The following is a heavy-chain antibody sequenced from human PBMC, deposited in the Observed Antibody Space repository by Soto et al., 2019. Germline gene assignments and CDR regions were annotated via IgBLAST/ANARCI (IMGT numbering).Heavy chain of an antibody. CDR3: ARGSDSSSHDY. CDR1: GFTFSSYG. D-gene: IGHD6-13*01. CDR2: IWYDEGTE. Sequence: PGGSLRLSCVASGFTFSSYGMHWVRQAPGKGLEWVALIWYDEGTEYYADSVKGRFTISRDNSKNTLYFQMNNLRAEDTAVYFCARGSDSSSHDYWGQGTLVTVSS. V-gene: IGHV3-33*01. J-gene: IGHJ4*02.